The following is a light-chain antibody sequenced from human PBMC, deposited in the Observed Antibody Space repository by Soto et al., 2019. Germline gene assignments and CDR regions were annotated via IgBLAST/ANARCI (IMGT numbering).Light chain of an antibody. CDR2: EGD. J-gene: IGLJ2*01. CDR3: CSYAGSPTFVL. Sequence: LTQPASVSGSPGQSITISCTGTTSDVGSYNLVSWYQQYPGIAPKLMIYEGDKRPSGVSDRFSGYKAGNTAYLTISGLQAEDEDDYYCCSYAGSPTFVLFGGGTKLTVL. CDR1: TSDVGSYNL. V-gene: IGLV2-23*03.